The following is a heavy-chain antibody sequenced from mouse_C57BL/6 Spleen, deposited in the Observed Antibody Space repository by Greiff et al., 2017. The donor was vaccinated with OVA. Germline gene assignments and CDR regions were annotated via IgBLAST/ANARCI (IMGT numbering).Heavy chain of an antibody. CDR1: GYTFTDYY. Sequence: EVQLQQSGPELVKPGASVKISCKASGYTFTDYYMHWVKQRTEQGLEWIGRIDPEDGETKYAPKFQGKATITADTSSNTAYLQLSSLTSEDTAVYYCAREGYGSSYEGYYAMDYRGQGTSVTVSS. CDR2: IDPEDGET. J-gene: IGHJ4*01. CDR3: AREGYGSSYEGYYAMDY. D-gene: IGHD1-1*01. V-gene: IGHV14-2*01.